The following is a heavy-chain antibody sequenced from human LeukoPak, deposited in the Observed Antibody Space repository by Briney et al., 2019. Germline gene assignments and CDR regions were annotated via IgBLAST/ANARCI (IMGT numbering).Heavy chain of an antibody. CDR3: AGGSGASWFDP. Sequence: SETLSLTCSVSGGSISSGYWSWIRQPPGKGLEWIAYIYNSGRSNYNPSLKSRVTISLETSKNQFSLKLSSVTAADTAVDYCAGGSGASWFDPWGQGTLVTVSS. V-gene: IGHV4-59*01. D-gene: IGHD2-8*02. J-gene: IGHJ5*02. CDR2: IYNSGRS. CDR1: GGSISSGY.